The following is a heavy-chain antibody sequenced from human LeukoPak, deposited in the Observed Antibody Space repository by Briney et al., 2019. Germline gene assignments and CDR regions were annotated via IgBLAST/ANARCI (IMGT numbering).Heavy chain of an antibody. CDR3: AKDLHYYDSSVRSPY. Sequence: GGSLRLSCAASGFTFSNYAMNWVRQAPGKGLEWVSGISGGGDRIYYADSVEGRFTISRDNSKNTLYLQMNSLRAEDTAVYYCAKDLHYYDSSVRSPYWGQGTLATVSS. CDR1: GFTFSNYA. J-gene: IGHJ4*02. V-gene: IGHV3-23*01. D-gene: IGHD3-22*01. CDR2: ISGGGDRI.